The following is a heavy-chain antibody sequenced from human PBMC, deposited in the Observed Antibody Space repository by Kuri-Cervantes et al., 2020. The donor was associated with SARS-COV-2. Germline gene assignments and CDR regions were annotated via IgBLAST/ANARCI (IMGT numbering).Heavy chain of an antibody. J-gene: IGHJ3*02. V-gene: IGHV3-53*01. Sequence: GESLKISCAASGFTVSSNYMSWVRQAPGKGLEWVSVIYSGGSTYYADSVKGRFTISRDNSKNTLYLQMNSLSAEDTAVYYCARARGPDAFDIWGQGTMVTVSS. CDR2: IYSGGST. CDR1: GFTVSSNY. CDR3: ARARGPDAFDI.